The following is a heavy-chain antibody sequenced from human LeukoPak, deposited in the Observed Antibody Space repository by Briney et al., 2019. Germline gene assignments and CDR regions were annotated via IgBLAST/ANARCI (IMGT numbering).Heavy chain of an antibody. J-gene: IGHJ4*02. CDR1: VYTFNNFD. V-gene: IGHV1-8*02. CDR2: MNPKSGNT. CDR3: ARGPAWGYRSPYYFDY. Sequence: ASVKVACKASVYTFNNFDIGWVRQATGQGLEWMGWMNPKSGNTGYAQMFQGRITMTRDTSITTAYMDLGSLRSEDTAVYYCARGPAWGYRSPYYFDYWGQGTLVTVSS. D-gene: IGHD5-18*01.